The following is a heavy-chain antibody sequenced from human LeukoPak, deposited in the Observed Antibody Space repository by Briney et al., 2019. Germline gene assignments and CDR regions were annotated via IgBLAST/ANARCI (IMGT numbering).Heavy chain of an antibody. CDR1: GGTFSSYA. D-gene: IGHD2-2*02. V-gene: IGHV1-69*13. CDR3: ARFLAGYCSSTSCYNPYRDYYYYGMDV. J-gene: IGHJ6*02. CDR2: IIPIFGTA. Sequence: ASVKVSCKASGGTFSSYAISWVRQAPGQGLEWMGGIIPIFGTANYAQKFQGRVTITADESTSTAYMELSSLRSEDTAVYYCARFLAGYCSSTSCYNPYRDYYYYGMDVWGQGTTVTVSS.